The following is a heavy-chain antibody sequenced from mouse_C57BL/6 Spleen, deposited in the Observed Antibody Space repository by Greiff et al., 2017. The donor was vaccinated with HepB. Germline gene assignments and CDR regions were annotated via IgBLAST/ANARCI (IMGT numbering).Heavy chain of an antibody. D-gene: IGHD1-1*01. CDR3: ARGGVTTVVAPFAY. J-gene: IGHJ3*01. Sequence: QVHVKQPGAELVMPGASVKLSCKASGYTFTSYWMHWVKQRPGQGLEWIGEIDPSDSYTNYNQKFKGKSTLTVDKSSSTAYMQLSSLTSEDSAVYYCARGGVTTVVAPFAYWGQGTLVTVSA. V-gene: IGHV1-69*01. CDR2: IDPSDSYT. CDR1: GYTFTSYW.